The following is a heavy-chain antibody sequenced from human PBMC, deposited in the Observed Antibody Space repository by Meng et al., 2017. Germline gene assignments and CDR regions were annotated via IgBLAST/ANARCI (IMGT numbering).Heavy chain of an antibody. J-gene: IGHJ5*02. CDR2: IYHSGST. D-gene: IGHD3-10*01. Sequence: QVQRQESGPGLLKPSGTLSLTRAVSGGSISSSNWWSWVRQPPGKGLEWIGEIYHSGSTNYNPSLKSRVTISVDKSKNQFSLKLSSVTAADTAVYYCVTAPITMVRGVIITKWFDPWGQGTLVTVSS. V-gene: IGHV4-4*02. CDR3: VTAPITMVRGVIITKWFDP. CDR1: GGSISSSNW.